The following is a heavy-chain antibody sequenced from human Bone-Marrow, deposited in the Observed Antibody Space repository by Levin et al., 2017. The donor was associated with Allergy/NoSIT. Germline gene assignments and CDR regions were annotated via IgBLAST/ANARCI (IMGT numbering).Heavy chain of an antibody. V-gene: IGHV3-48*01. CDR2: ITSSGSPM. Sequence: ASVKVSCAASGFSFTNYSMNWVRQAPGKGLVWISYITSSGSPMFYAHSVRGRFTISRDNAKNSLYLEMSSLRAEDSAVYYCARDDDYSNSPTFDYWGQGTLVTVSS. J-gene: IGHJ4*02. CDR3: ARDDDYSNSPTFDY. CDR1: GFSFTNYS. D-gene: IGHD4-11*01.